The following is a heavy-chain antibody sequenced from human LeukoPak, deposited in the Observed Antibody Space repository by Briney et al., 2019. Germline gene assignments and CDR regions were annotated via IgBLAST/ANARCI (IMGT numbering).Heavy chain of an antibody. CDR2: INTNTGNP. V-gene: IGHV7-4-1*02. J-gene: IGHJ6*02. CDR1: GYTFTSYA. D-gene: IGHD2-2*02. Sequence: GASVKVSCKASGYTFTSYAMNWVRQAPGQGLEWMGWINTNTGNPTYAQGFTGRFVFSLDTSVSTAYLQISSLKAEDTAVYYCARETVVVPAAIGGYYYYYGMDVWGQGTTVTVSS. CDR3: ARETVVVPAAIGGYYYYYGMDV.